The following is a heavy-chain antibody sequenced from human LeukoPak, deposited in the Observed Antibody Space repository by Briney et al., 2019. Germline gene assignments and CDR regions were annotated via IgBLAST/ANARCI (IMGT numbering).Heavy chain of an antibody. CDR2: VRNDGSNK. Sequence: GGSLRLSCAASGFVLSDYGMHWVRQAPGKGLEWVAFVRNDGSNKYCVGSVKGRFTISRDKSKNTLYLQMNSLRAEDTAVYSCAKESDSGYHSEGPKNWGLGTLVTVSS. CDR3: AKESDSGYHSEGPKN. D-gene: IGHD5-12*01. CDR1: GFVLSDYG. J-gene: IGHJ4*02. V-gene: IGHV3-30*02.